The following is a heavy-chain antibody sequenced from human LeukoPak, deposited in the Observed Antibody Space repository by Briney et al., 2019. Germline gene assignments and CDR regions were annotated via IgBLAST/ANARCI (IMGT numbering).Heavy chain of an antibody. V-gene: IGHV4-39*01. CDR1: GGSISSSSYY. CDR3: ARGLKFSYGYGNWFDP. Sequence: SETLSLTCTVSGGSISSSSYYWGWIRQPPGKGLEWIGSIYYSGSTYYNPSLKSRVTISVDTSKNQFSLKLSSVTAADTAVYYCARGLKFSYGYGNWFDPWGQGTLVTVSS. J-gene: IGHJ5*02. CDR2: IYYSGST. D-gene: IGHD5-18*01.